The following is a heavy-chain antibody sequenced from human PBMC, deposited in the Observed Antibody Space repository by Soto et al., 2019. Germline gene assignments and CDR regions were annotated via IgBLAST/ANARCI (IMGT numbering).Heavy chain of an antibody. CDR1: GYTFTNYY. D-gene: IGHD3-10*01. V-gene: IGHV1-46*01. CDR3: ARPGITRETRYHSGMDV. Sequence: ASVKVSCKASGYTFTNYYIHWVRQAPGDGLEWMAVINPSGGSTDNAQKFQGRVTLTRDTSTSTVYMEFRNLRSDDTAAYYCARPGITRETRYHSGMDVWGQGTTVTV. CDR2: INPSGGST. J-gene: IGHJ6*02.